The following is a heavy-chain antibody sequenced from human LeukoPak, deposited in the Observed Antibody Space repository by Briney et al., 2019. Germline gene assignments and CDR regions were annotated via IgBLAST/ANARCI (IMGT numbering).Heavy chain of an antibody. CDR1: GYSISSGYY. J-gene: IGHJ5*02. D-gene: IGHD6-13*01. V-gene: IGHV4-38-2*02. CDR3: ARDRQSIAAAGKYNWFDP. CDR2: IYYSGST. Sequence: KPSETLSLTCTVSGYSISSGYYWGWIRQPPGKGLEWIGSIYYSGSTYYNPSLKSRGTISVDTSKNQFSLKLSSVTAADTAGYYCARDRQSIAAAGKYNWFDPWGQGTLVTVSS.